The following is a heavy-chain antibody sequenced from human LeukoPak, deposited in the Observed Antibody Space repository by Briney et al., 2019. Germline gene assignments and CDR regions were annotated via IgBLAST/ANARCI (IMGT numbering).Heavy chain of an antibody. J-gene: IGHJ4*02. CDR1: GVSVSSNNW. CDR3: ATRDQSRTDVVPPDY. Sequence: SETLSLTCAVSGVSVSSNNWWTWVRQPPGEGLEWIGEIHRSGDIKYSPSLQTRVTISMDRSMNHLSLNLNSVTAADTAVYFCATRDQSRTDVVPPDYWGQGALVTVSS. V-gene: IGHV4-4*02. D-gene: IGHD5-18*01. CDR2: IHRSGDI.